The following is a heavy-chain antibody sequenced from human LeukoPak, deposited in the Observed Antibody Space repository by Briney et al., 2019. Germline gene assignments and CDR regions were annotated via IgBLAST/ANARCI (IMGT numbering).Heavy chain of an antibody. Sequence: PGGSLRLSCAASGFTFSSYAMSWVRQAPGKGLEWVSLVSESGGIIQYADSVKGRFTISRDNAKNTMYLQMNSLRAEDTAIYHCAKDLAWNLGAMDVWGQGTTVTASS. V-gene: IGHV3-23*01. CDR3: AKDLAWNLGAMDV. CDR1: GFTFSSYA. D-gene: IGHD3-16*01. J-gene: IGHJ6*02. CDR2: VSESGGII.